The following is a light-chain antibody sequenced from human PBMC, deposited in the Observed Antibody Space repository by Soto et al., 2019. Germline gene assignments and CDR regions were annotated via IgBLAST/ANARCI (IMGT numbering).Light chain of an antibody. CDR1: SSNIGSNY. CDR2: DNN. V-gene: IGLV1-51*01. Sequence: QSALTQPPSVSAALGQKVTISCSGSSSNIGSNYVSWYQQFPGAAPKLLIFDNNQRPSGIPDRFSGSKSGTSVTLDITGLQTGDEADYYCGTWDSTLSAGVFGGGTKVTVL. J-gene: IGLJ3*02. CDR3: GTWDSTLSAGV.